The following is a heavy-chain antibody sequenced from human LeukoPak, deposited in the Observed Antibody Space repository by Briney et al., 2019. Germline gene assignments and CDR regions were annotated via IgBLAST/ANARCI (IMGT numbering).Heavy chain of an antibody. Sequence: PSETLSLTCAVYGGSFSGYYWSWIRQPPGKGLEWIGEINHSGSTNYNPSLKSRVTISVDTSKNQFSLKLSSVTAADTAVYYCARISSYGSGSYGLGYWGQGTLVTVSS. V-gene: IGHV4-34*01. CDR2: INHSGST. CDR3: ARISSYGSGSYGLGY. D-gene: IGHD3-10*01. CDR1: GGSFSGYY. J-gene: IGHJ4*02.